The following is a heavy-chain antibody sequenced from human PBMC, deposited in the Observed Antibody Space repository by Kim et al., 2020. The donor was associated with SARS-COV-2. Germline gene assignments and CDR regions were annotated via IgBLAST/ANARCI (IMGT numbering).Heavy chain of an antibody. CDR1: GFTFSSYS. J-gene: IGHJ4*02. Sequence: GGSLRLSCAASGFTFSSYSMNWVRQAPGKGLEWVSSISSSSSYIYYADSVKGRFTISRDNAKNSPYLQMNSLRAEDTAVYYCARGRYYYGSGTHPPYWGQGTLVTVSS. D-gene: IGHD3-10*01. CDR3: ARGRYYYGSGTHPPY. CDR2: ISSSSSYI. V-gene: IGHV3-21*01.